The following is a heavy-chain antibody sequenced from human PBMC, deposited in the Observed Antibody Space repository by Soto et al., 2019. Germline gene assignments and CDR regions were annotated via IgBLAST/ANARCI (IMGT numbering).Heavy chain of an antibody. CDR3: AKCSNEPPPAGSLFDY. Sequence: PGGSLRLSCAASGFTFSSYAMSWVRQAPGKGLEWVSAISGSGGSTYYADSVKGRFTISRDNSKNTLYLQMNSLRAEDTAVYYCAKCSNEPPPAGSLFDYWGQGTLVTVSS. CDR2: ISGSGGST. CDR1: GFTFSSYA. V-gene: IGHV3-23*01. D-gene: IGHD1-1*01. J-gene: IGHJ4*02.